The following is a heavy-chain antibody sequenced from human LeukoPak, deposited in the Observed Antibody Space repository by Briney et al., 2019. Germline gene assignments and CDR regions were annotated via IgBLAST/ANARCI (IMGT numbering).Heavy chain of an antibody. Sequence: PGVSLRLSCAASGFTFSDYYMSWIRQAPGKGLEWVSYISNSGSTIYYADSVKGRFTISRDNSKNTLYLQMNSLRAEDTAVYYCAKLGYYYDSSGYYTPDPAHGAFDIWGQGTMVTVSS. J-gene: IGHJ3*02. CDR1: GFTFSDYY. D-gene: IGHD3-22*01. V-gene: IGHV3-11*01. CDR2: ISNSGSTI. CDR3: AKLGYYYDSSGYYTPDPAHGAFDI.